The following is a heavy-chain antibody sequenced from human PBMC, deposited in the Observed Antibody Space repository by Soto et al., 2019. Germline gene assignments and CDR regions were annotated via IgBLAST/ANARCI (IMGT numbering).Heavy chain of an antibody. CDR1: GYTFSSYW. CDR2: IYPVDSDT. D-gene: IGHD4-4*01. J-gene: IGHJ6*02. Sequence: GESLKISCQSSGYTFSSYWIAWVRQMPGKGLEWMGTIYPVDSDTRYSPSFQGRVSISVDKSISTDYLQWSSLKASDTAMYFCASQSVQSSYALDVWGQGTTVTVSS. V-gene: IGHV5-51*01. CDR3: ASQSVQSSYALDV.